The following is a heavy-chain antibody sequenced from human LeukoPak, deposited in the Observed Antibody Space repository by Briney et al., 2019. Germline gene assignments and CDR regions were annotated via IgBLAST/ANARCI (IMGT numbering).Heavy chain of an antibody. J-gene: IGHJ6*03. CDR2: IYYSGST. CDR3: AAPLWFREGYYMDV. V-gene: IGHV4-31*03. CDR1: GGSISSGGYY. D-gene: IGHD3-10*01. Sequence: PSETLSLTYTVSGGSISSGGYYWSWIRQHPGKGLEWIGYIYYSGSTYYNPSLKSRVTISVDTSKNQFSLKLSSVTAADTAVYYCAAPLWFREGYYMDVWGKGTTVTVSS.